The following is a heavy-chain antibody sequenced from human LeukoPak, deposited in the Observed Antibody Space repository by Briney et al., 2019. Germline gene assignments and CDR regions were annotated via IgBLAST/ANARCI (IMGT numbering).Heavy chain of an antibody. Sequence: GASVKVSCKASGGTFSSYAITWVRQAPGQGLEWMGGIIPIFGTANYAQKFQGRVTITADESTSTAYMELSSLRSEDTAVYYCARDWGYCSGGSCYGAPDAFDIWGQGTMVTVSS. CDR1: GGTFSSYA. CDR2: IIPIFGTA. V-gene: IGHV1-69*13. CDR3: ARDWGYCSGGSCYGAPDAFDI. J-gene: IGHJ3*02. D-gene: IGHD2-15*01.